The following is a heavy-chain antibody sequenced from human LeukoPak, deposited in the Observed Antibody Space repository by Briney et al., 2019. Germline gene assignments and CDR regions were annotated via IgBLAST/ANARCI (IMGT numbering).Heavy chain of an antibody. V-gene: IGHV3-15*01. CDR2: IKSKTDGGTT. D-gene: IGHD4-17*01. Sequence: GGSLRLSCAASGFTFSNAWMSWVRQPPGKGLEWVGRIKSKTDGGTTDYAEPVKGRFTISRDDSKNTLCLQMNFLKTKDTALYYCAAVSVDYGDSSFDFWGQGTLVTVSS. CDR3: AAVSVDYGDSSFDF. J-gene: IGHJ4*02. CDR1: GFTFSNAW.